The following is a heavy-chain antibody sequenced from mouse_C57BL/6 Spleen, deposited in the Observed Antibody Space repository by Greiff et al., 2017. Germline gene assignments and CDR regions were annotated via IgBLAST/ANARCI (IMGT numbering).Heavy chain of an antibody. CDR1: GFSLTSYG. D-gene: IGHD1-1*01. V-gene: IGHV2-2*01. Sequence: VQVVESGPGLVQPSQSLSITCTVSGFSLTSYGVHWVRQSPGKGLEWLGVIWRGGSTDYNAAFISRLSISKDNSKSQVFFKMNSLQADDTAIYYCARNYITTVVARYFDVWGTGTTVTVSS. CDR3: ARNYITTVVARYFDV. CDR2: IWRGGST. J-gene: IGHJ1*03.